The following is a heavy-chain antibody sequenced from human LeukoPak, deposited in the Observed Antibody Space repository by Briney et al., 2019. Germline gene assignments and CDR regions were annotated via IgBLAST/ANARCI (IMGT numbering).Heavy chain of an antibody. CDR3: TRILANTYGGGDR. Sequence: PGGSLRLSCAASGFTFSRFWMYWVRQVPGKGLVWVSRINPDGRSTNYADSVRGRFTMSRDNAKNTLYLQMNSLRSDDTAIYYCTRILANTYGGGDRWGQGTLVTVSS. J-gene: IGHJ5*02. V-gene: IGHV3-74*01. CDR2: INPDGRST. CDR1: GFTFSRFW. D-gene: IGHD4-23*01.